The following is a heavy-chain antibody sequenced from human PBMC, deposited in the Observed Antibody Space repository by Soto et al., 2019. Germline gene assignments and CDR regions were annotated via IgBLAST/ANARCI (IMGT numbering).Heavy chain of an antibody. J-gene: IGHJ3*02. CDR1: GYSFTNYW. CDR3: ARSYASGWRDAYDM. D-gene: IGHD6-19*01. CDR2: IYPGDSDT. Sequence: PGESLKISCKGSGYSFTNYWIAWVRQMPGKGLEWMGIIYPGDSDTRYSPSFQGQVTISADRSLSTAYLQWSSPKASDTAIYYCARSYASGWRDAYDMWGQETMLTVSS. V-gene: IGHV5-51*01.